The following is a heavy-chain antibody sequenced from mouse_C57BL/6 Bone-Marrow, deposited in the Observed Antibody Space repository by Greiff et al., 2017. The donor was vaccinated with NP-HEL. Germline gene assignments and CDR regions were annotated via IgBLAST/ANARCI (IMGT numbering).Heavy chain of an antibody. CDR2: ISNLAYSI. CDR1: GFTFSDYG. D-gene: IGHD3-2*02. V-gene: IGHV5-15*01. J-gene: IGHJ3*01. Sequence: EVKVVESGGGLVQPGGSLKLSCAASGFTFSDYGMAWVRQAPRKGPEWVAFISNLAYSIYYADTVTGRFTISRENATTTLYLEMSSLRSVNTAMYYCARQGKLRLGFAYWGQGTLVTDSA. CDR3: ARQGKLRLGFAY.